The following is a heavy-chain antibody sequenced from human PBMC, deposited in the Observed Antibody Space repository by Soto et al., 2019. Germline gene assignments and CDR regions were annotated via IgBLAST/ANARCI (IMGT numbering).Heavy chain of an antibody. V-gene: IGHV1-8*01. CDR3: ARERNMYGMDV. Sequence: QVQLVQSGAEVKKPGASVKVSCKASGYTFTSYDINWVRQANGQGLAWMGWMNPPSGNTVYAQKFQDSVTMTSNTSISTAYMELSSLRSEDTAVYYCARERNMYGMDVWGQGTTVTVSS. CDR2: MNPPSGNT. D-gene: IGHD1-1*01. J-gene: IGHJ6*02. CDR1: GYTFTSYD.